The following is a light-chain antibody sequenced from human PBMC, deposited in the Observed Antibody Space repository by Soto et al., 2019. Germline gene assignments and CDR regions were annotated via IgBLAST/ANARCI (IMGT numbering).Light chain of an antibody. CDR2: GAN. Sequence: DIQMTQSPSFLSASVGDRVTITCRASQTIGNYLNWYQQKAGKAPNFLMYGANTLQSGVPSRFSGSGSGTYFTLTITTLQPEDFATYYCQQCYGIPLTFGQGTRLEIK. CDR3: QQCYGIPLT. J-gene: IGKJ5*01. CDR1: QTIGNY. V-gene: IGKV1-39*01.